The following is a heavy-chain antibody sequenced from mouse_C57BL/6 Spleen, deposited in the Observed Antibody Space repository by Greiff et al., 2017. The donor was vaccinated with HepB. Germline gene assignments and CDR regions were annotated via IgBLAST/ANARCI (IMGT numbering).Heavy chain of an antibody. CDR1: GYAFTNYL. Sequence: VKLMESGAELVRPGTSVKVSCKASGYAFTNYLIEWVKQRPGQGLEWIGVINPGSGGTNYNEKFKGKATLTADKSSSTAYMQLSSLTSEDSAVYFCARGDDGYRFAYWGQGTLVTVSA. J-gene: IGHJ3*01. CDR3: ARGDDGYRFAY. D-gene: IGHD2-3*01. CDR2: INPGSGGT. V-gene: IGHV1-54*01.